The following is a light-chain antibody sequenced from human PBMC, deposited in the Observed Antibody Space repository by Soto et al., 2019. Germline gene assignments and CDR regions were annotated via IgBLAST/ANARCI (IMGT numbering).Light chain of an antibody. V-gene: IGKV3-20*01. Sequence: EIVLTQSPGTLSLSPGERATLSCRASHTISSNYLAWYQQKPGQAPRLLMYGISRRAPGIPDRFSGSGSGTDCTLTINRLEPEDFAVYYCQQYVTSSPRTFGQGTKVELK. J-gene: IGKJ1*01. CDR1: HTISSNY. CDR2: GIS. CDR3: QQYVTSSPRT.